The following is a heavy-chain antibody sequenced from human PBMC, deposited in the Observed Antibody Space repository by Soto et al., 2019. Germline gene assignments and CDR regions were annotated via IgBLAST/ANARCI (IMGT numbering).Heavy chain of an antibody. D-gene: IGHD6-13*01. Sequence: QVQLQESGPGLVKPSETLSLTCTVSGGSISSYYWSWIRQPPGKGLEWIGYIYYSGSTNYNPSLMSRVTISVGTSKSQCSLKLSCVTAAVTAVYYCARGLTAAGLRCSDYYYMDVWGKGTTVTVSS. J-gene: IGHJ6*03. CDR1: GGSISSYY. CDR2: IYYSGST. CDR3: ARGLTAAGLRCSDYYYMDV. V-gene: IGHV4-59*08.